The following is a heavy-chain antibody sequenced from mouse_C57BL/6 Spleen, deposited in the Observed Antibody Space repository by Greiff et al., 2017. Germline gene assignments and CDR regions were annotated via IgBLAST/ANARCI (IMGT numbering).Heavy chain of an antibody. CDR3: ARPHYYGSPYYFDY. J-gene: IGHJ2*01. Sequence: VQLQQSGPELVKPGASVKISCKASGYTFTDYYINWVKQRPGQGLEWIGWIFPGSGSTYYNEKFKGKATLTVDKSSSTAYMLLSSLTSEDSAVYFCARPHYYGSPYYFDYWGQGTTLTVSS. CDR1: GYTFTDYY. V-gene: IGHV1-75*01. CDR2: IFPGSGST. D-gene: IGHD1-1*01.